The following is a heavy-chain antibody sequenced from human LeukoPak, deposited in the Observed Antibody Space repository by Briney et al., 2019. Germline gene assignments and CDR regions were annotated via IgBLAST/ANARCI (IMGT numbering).Heavy chain of an antibody. Sequence: GGSLRLSCAASGFTFDDYGMTWVRQAPGKGLEWVSYISSTSSTVYYADSVKGRFTISRDNVKNSLYLQMNSLRAEDTAVYYCARGRDSSSSYPGYWGQGTLVTVSS. V-gene: IGHV3-48*01. CDR3: ARGRDSSSSYPGY. CDR2: ISSTSSTV. CDR1: GFTFDDYG. J-gene: IGHJ4*02. D-gene: IGHD6-6*01.